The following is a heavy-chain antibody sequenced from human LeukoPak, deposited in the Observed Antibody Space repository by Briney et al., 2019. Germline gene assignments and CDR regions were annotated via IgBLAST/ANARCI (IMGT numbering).Heavy chain of an antibody. D-gene: IGHD3-22*01. CDR1: GGSIRSSSYY. CDR2: IYNTGST. CDR3: ARVYYYDSSDYYDTSCFDY. V-gene: IGHV4-39*07. Sequence: SETLSLTCTVSGGSIRSSSYYWGWIRQPPGKGLEWIGSIYNTGSTYYNPSLKSRVTISVDTSKNQFSLKLNSVTAADTAVYYCARVYYYDSSDYYDTSCFDYWGQGTLVTVS. J-gene: IGHJ4*02.